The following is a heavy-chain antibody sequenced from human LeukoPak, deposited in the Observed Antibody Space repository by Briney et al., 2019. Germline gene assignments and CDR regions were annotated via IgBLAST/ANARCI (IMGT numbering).Heavy chain of an antibody. J-gene: IGHJ6*03. V-gene: IGHV3-21*01. D-gene: IGHD3-9*01. CDR2: ISSSSSYI. CDR3: ARDARYFDWDGRPYYYYYMDV. CDR1: GFTFSSYS. Sequence: GGSLRLFCAASGFTFSSYSMNWVRQAPGKGLECVSSISSSSSYIYYADSVKGRFTISRDNAKNSLYLQMNSLRAEDTAVYYCARDARYFDWDGRPYYYYYMDVWGKGTTVTVSS.